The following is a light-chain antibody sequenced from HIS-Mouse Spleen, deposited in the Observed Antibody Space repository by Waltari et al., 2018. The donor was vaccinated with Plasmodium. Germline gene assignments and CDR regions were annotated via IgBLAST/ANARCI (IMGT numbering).Light chain of an antibody. J-gene: IGKJ3*01. CDR1: QGLSNY. CDR3: QKYNSALT. V-gene: IGKV1-27*01. CDR2: AAS. Sequence: DIQMTQSPSSLSASVGDRVTITCRASQGLSNYLAWYQQKPGKVPKHLIYAASTLQSGVPSRFSGSGSGTDFTLTISSLQPEDVATYYCQKYNSALTFGPGTKVDIK.